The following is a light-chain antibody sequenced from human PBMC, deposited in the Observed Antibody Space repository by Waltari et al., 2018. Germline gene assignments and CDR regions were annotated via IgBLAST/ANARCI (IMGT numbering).Light chain of an antibody. J-gene: IGKJ2*01. CDR2: KIL. V-gene: IGKV2-30*02. CDR3: MQGTHWPYT. CDR1: QGLVHSDGNTY. Sequence: DVVMTQSPLSLPVTIGQPATISCRFSQGLVHSDGNTYLTWFQQRPGQSPRRLIYKILNRDSGVPDRFIGSGSGTDFTLKISRVEVEDVAIYYCMQGTHWPYTFGQGTQLEI.